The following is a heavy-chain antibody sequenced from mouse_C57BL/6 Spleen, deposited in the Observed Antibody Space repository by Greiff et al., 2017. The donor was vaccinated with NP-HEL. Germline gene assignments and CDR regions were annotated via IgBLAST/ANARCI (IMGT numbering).Heavy chain of an antibody. J-gene: IGHJ2*01. CDR1: GYTFTDYY. V-gene: IGHV1-76*01. CDR3: ARGGFITTVVDY. D-gene: IGHD1-1*01. Sequence: VQLQQSGAELVRPGASVKLSCKASGYTFTDYYINWVKQRPGQGLEWIARIYPGSGNTYYNEKFKGKATLTAEKSSSTAYMQLSSLTSEDSAVYFCARGGFITTVVDYWGQGTTLTVSS. CDR2: IYPGSGNT.